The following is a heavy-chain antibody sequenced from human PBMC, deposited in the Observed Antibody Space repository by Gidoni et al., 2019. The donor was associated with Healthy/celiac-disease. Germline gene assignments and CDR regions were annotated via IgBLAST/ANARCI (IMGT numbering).Heavy chain of an antibody. CDR2: INHSGST. V-gene: IGHV4-34*01. CDR1: GGSFSGYY. CDR3: ARVLLGYSSGWYQNFDY. Sequence: QVQLQQWGAGLLKPSETLSLTCAVYGGSFSGYYWSWIRQPPGKGLEWIGEINHSGSTNYNPSLKSRVTISVDTSKNQFSLKLSSVTAADTAVYYCARVLLGYSSGWYQNFDYWGQGTLVTVSS. J-gene: IGHJ4*02. D-gene: IGHD6-19*01.